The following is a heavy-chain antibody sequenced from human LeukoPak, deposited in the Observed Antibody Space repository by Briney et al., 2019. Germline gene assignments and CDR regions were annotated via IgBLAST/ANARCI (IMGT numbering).Heavy chain of an antibody. CDR2: ISSSSSYI. D-gene: IGHD1-26*01. CDR3: ARRKRVGATGDAFDI. Sequence: GGSLRLSCAASGFTFSSYSMNWVRQAPGKGLEWVSSISSSSSYIYYADSVKGRFTISRDNAKNSLYLQMNSLRAEDTAVYYCARRKRVGATGDAFDIWGQGTMVTVSS. CDR1: GFTFSSYS. J-gene: IGHJ3*02. V-gene: IGHV3-21*04.